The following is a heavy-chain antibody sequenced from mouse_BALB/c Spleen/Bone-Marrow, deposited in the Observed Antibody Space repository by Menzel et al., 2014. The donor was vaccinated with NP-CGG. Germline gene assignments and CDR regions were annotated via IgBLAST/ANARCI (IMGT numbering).Heavy chain of an antibody. CDR3: VCGNYYLAY. Sequence: QVQLQQPGAELAKPGASVKMSCKASGYTFTRYWMHWVKQRPGQGLEWIGYINPSTGYTEYSQKFKDKATLTADKSSSTAYMQLSSLTSEDSAVYYCVCGNYYLAYWGQGTLVTVSA. CDR1: GYTFTRYW. V-gene: IGHV1-7*01. D-gene: IGHD2-1*01. CDR2: INPSTGYT. J-gene: IGHJ3*01.